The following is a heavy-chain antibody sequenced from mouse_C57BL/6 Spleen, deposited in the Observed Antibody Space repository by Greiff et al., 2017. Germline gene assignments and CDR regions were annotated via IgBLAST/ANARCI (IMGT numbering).Heavy chain of an antibody. D-gene: IGHD1-1*01. CDR1: GYSITSGYY. V-gene: IGHV3-6*01. CDR2: ISNNGSN. J-gene: IGHJ3*01. Sequence: VQLKESGPGLVKPSQSLSLTCSVTGYSITSGYYWYWIRQFPGNNLEWIGYISNNGSNKYNPSLKNRISSTRDTSKDQFFLKLNSVTTEDTATYYRARGEGYYYEAWFAYWGQGTLVTVSA. CDR3: ARGEGYYYEAWFAY.